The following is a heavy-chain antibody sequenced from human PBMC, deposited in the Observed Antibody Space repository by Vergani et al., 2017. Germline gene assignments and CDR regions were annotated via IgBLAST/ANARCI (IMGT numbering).Heavy chain of an antibody. CDR1: GGSISSSSYY. D-gene: IGHD6-13*01. CDR2: IYYSGST. J-gene: IGHJ6*02. Sequence: QLQLQESGPGLVKPSETLSLTCTVSGGSISSSSYYWGWIRQPPGKGLEWIGSIYYSGSTYYNPSLKSRVTRSVDTSKNQFSLKLSSVTAADTAVYYCARGNSSSWYTGYYYYGMDVWGQGTTVTVSS. CDR3: ARGNSSSWYTGYYYYGMDV. V-gene: IGHV4-39*07.